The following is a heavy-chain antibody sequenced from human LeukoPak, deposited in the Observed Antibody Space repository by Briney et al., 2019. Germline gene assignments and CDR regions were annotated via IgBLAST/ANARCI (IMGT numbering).Heavy chain of an antibody. CDR1: GYTFISYY. D-gene: IGHD3-22*01. V-gene: IGHV1-46*01. J-gene: IGHJ6*03. CDR3: TRGVRYYYDSSGSAVDYYYYMDV. Sequence: ASVKVSCKASGYTFISYYMHWVRQAPGQGLEWVGIINPSGGSTSYAQKFRGRVTMTRDTSTSTVYMELSSLRSEDTAVYYCTRGVRYYYDSSGSAVDYYYYMDVWGKGTTVTISS. CDR2: INPSGGST.